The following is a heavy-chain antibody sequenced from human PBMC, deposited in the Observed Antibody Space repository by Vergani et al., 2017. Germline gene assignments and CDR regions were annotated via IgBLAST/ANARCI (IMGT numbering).Heavy chain of an antibody. Sequence: QVQLQESGPGLVKPSETLSLTCTVSGGSISSYYWSWIRQPPGKGLEWIGYIYYSGRTNYNPSLKSRVTISVDTSKNQFSLKLSSVTAADTAVYYCARVEMATEGPLNYYYGMDVWGQGTTVTVSS. D-gene: IGHD5-24*01. J-gene: IGHJ6*02. CDR2: IYYSGRT. V-gene: IGHV4-59*01. CDR3: ARVEMATEGPLNYYYGMDV. CDR1: GGSISSYY.